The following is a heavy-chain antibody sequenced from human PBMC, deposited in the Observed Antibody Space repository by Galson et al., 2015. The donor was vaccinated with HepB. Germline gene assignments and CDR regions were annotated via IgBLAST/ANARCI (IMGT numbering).Heavy chain of an antibody. CDR2: ISGSGGST. Sequence: SLRLSCAASGFTFSSYAMSWVRQAPGKGLEWVSAISGSGGSTYYADSVKGRFTISRDNSRNTLYLQMNSLRAEDTAVYYCAKDRAPDHGDSTWWFDYWGQGTLVTVSS. J-gene: IGHJ4*02. CDR3: AKDRAPDHGDSTWWFDY. CDR1: GFTFSSYA. V-gene: IGHV3-23*01. D-gene: IGHD4-17*01.